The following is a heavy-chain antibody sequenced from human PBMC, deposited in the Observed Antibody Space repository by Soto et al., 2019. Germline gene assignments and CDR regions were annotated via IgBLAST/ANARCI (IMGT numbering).Heavy chain of an antibody. CDR1: GYTFTSYG. D-gene: IGHD6-13*01. V-gene: IGHV1-18*01. J-gene: IGHJ6*03. Sequence: ASVKVSCKASGYTFTSYGISWVRQAPGQGLEWMGWISAYNGNTNYAQKLQGRVTMTTDTSTSTAYMELRSLRPDDTAVYYCARVLSSSWSQSYYYYMDVWGKGTTVTVSS. CDR3: ARVLSSSWSQSYYYYMDV. CDR2: ISAYNGNT.